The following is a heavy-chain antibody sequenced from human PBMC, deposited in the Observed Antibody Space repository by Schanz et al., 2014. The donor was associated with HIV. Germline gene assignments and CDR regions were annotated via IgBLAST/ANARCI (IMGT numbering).Heavy chain of an antibody. D-gene: IGHD4-17*01. CDR1: GFTFNNYA. V-gene: IGHV3-23*01. CDR3: ARIYGGNPSYYGMDV. Sequence: EVQLLEFGGGLVRPGESLRLSCLASGFTFNNYAMSWVRQAPGKGLEWVAVINWNGDTTYYADSVKGRFTISRDNAKNSLYLQMTGLKAEDTAVYYCARIYGGNPSYYGMDVWGQGTTVTVSS. J-gene: IGHJ6*02. CDR2: INWNGDTT.